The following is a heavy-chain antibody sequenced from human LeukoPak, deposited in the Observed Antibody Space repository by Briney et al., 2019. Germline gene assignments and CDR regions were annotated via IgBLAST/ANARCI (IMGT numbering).Heavy chain of an antibody. D-gene: IGHD3-16*01. Sequence: ASETLSLTCAVSGDSISSDYWSWVRQPPGKGLEWIGYIYYTGSTNYNPSLKSRVTISVDTSKNQFSLKLSSVTAADTAVYYCARETSQKGAHYMDVWGKGTTVAISS. J-gene: IGHJ6*03. V-gene: IGHV4-59*01. CDR2: IYYTGST. CDR3: ARETSQKGAHYMDV. CDR1: GDSISSDY.